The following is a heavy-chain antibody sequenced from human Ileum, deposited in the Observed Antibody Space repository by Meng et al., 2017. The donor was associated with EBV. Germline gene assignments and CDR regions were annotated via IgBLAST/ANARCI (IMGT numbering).Heavy chain of an antibody. J-gene: IGHJ4*02. CDR1: GGSISNSN. V-gene: IGHV4-39*02. D-gene: IGHD6-13*01. CDR3: ARDEYNISWYKY. Sequence: NLRGSGLGLVKPWATLSSTCTGLGGSISNSNWAWTRQPPGEGPDGIGTIDYTGLTYYSPSLKSRVTISVDSSETQFFLKLTSVTSADTAVYYCARDEYNISWYKYWGQGTLVTVSS. CDR2: IDYTGLT.